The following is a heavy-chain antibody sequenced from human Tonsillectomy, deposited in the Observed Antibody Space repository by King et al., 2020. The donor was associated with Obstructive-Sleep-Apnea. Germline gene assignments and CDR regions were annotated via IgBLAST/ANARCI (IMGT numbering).Heavy chain of an antibody. CDR2: IYYSGST. CDR3: ARLLSGYSDY. CDR1: GGSISSSNYY. D-gene: IGHD5-18*01. J-gene: IGHJ4*02. Sequence: LQLQESGPGLVKPSETLSLTCTVSGGSISSSNYYWGWIRQPPGEGLEWIGSIYYSGSTYYNPSLKSRVTISVDTSENQFSLKLCSVTAADTAGYYCARLLSGYSDYWGQGTLVTVSS. V-gene: IGHV4-39*07.